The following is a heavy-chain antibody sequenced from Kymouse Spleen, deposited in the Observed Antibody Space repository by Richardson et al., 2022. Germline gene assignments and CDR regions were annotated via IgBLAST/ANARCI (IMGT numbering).Heavy chain of an antibody. J-gene: IGHJ6*02. D-gene: IGHD2-2*02. Sequence: EVQLVESGGGLVQPGRSLRLSCAASGFTFDDYAMHWVRQAPGKGLEWVSGISWNSGSIGYADSVKGRFTISRDNAKNSLYLQMNSLRAEDTALYYCAKDIHCSSTSCYGGYYYYYGMDVWGQGTTVTVSS. V-gene: IGHV3-9*01. CDR2: ISWNSGSI. CDR1: GFTFDDYA. CDR3: AKDIHCSSTSCYGGYYYYYGMDV.